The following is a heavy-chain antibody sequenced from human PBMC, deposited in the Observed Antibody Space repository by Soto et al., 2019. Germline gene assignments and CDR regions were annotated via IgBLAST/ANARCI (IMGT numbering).Heavy chain of an antibody. V-gene: IGHV4-39*01. J-gene: IGHJ5*02. CDR1: GGSISSSSYY. D-gene: IGHD2-21*02. CDR3: PLAYCGGDCYSEWFDP. Sequence: QLQLQESGPGLVKPSETLSLTCTVSGGSISSSSYYWGWIRQPPGKVLEWIGSIYYSGSTYYNPSLKSRVTISVDTSKNQFSLKLSSVTAADTAVYYCPLAYCGGDCYSEWFDPWGQGTLVTVSS. CDR2: IYYSGST.